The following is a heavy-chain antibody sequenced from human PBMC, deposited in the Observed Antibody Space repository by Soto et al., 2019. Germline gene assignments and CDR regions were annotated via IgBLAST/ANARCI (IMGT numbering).Heavy chain of an antibody. CDR3: ARSTGPLSVYYYGMDV. Sequence: ASVKVSCKASGGTFSSYAISWMRQAPGQGLEWMGGIIPIFGTANYAQKFQGRVTITADESTSTAYMELSSLRSEDTAVYYCARSTGPLSVYYYGMDVWGQGTTVTVSS. CDR1: GGTFSSYA. V-gene: IGHV1-69*13. CDR2: IIPIFGTA. J-gene: IGHJ6*02. D-gene: IGHD1-1*01.